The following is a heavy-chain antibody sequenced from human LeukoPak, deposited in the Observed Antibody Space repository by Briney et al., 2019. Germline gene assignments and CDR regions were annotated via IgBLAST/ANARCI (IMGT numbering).Heavy chain of an antibody. CDR3: ARRGSGWYVDY. CDR1: GYSFTTHW. V-gene: IGHV5-51*01. D-gene: IGHD6-19*01. J-gene: IGHJ4*02. CDR2: IYPGDSDT. Sequence: GESLKLSCKGSGYSFTTHWIGWVRQMPGKGLEWMGIIYPGDSDTRYSPSFQGQVTISADKSTSTAYLQWSSLKASDTAMYYCARRGSGWYVDYWGQGTLVTVSS.